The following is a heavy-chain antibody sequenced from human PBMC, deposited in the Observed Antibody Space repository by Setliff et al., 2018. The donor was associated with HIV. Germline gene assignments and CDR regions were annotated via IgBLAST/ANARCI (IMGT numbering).Heavy chain of an antibody. Sequence: PSETLSLTCTVSGGSIYGYYWDWIRQPPGKEMEFIGYTYISGSTNYSPSFESRVIISADPSKNHFSLRLSSVTAADTAVYYSARGGSRGSWYWDYWGQGTLVTVSS. D-gene: IGHD6-13*01. J-gene: IGHJ4*02. V-gene: IGHV4-4*09. CDR1: GGSIYGYY. CDR3: ARGGSRGSWYWDY. CDR2: TYISGST.